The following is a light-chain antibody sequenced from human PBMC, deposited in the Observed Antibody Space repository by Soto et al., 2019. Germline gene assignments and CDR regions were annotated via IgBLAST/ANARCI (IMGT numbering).Light chain of an antibody. V-gene: IGKV1-39*01. Sequence: DIQMTQSPSSLSASVGDRVTITCRASQSISSYLNWYQQKPGKAPKFLIYAASSLQSGVPSRFSDSGSGTDFTLTISSLQPEDFATYYCQQSYTTLWTFGQGTKVEIK. J-gene: IGKJ1*01. CDR2: AAS. CDR3: QQSYTTLWT. CDR1: QSISSY.